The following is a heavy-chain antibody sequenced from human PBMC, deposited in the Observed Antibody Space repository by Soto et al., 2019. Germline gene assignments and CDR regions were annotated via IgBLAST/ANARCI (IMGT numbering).Heavy chain of an antibody. V-gene: IGHV4-59*01. CDR2: IYSSGST. D-gene: IGHD6-19*01. CDR1: GGSISGYY. Sequence: QVQLQESGPGLVKSSETLSLTCTVSGGSISGYYWSWVRQPPGKGLEWIGYIYSSGSTNYNPSLRIRYAXXVDTSKNQISLKLSSVTAADTAVYYCARGSGWFGHWGQGTLVTVSS. J-gene: IGHJ5*02. CDR3: ARGSGWFGH.